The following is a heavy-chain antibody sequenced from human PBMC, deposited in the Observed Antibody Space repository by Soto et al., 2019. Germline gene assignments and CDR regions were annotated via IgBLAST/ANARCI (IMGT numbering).Heavy chain of an antibody. Sequence: TLSLTCAVYGGSFSGYYWSWNRQPPGKGLEWIGKINYSGSTNYNPSLKSRVTISVDTSKNQFSLKLSSVTAADTAVYYCARDVAAAGSERWFDPWGQGTLVTVSS. V-gene: IGHV4-34*09. J-gene: IGHJ5*02. CDR2: INYSGST. CDR1: GGSFSGYY. D-gene: IGHD6-13*01. CDR3: ARDVAAAGSERWFDP.